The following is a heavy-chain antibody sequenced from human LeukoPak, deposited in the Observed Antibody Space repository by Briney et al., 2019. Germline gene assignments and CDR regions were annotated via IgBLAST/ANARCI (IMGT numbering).Heavy chain of an antibody. J-gene: IGHJ1*01. D-gene: IGHD2/OR15-2a*01. CDR1: GYTFTSYG. V-gene: IGHV1-18*01. Sequence: GASVKVSCKASGYTFTSYGISWVRQAPGQGLEWMGWINPFNGLTKYAQNVQDRVIMTTDTSTSIAYVELRSLRSDDTAVYYCARESWSDETSHAYFQHWGQGTLVTVSS. CDR3: ARESWSDETSHAYFQH. CDR2: INPFNGLT.